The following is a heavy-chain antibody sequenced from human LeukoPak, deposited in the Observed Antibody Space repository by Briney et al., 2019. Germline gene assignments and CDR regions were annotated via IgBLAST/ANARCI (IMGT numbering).Heavy chain of an antibody. D-gene: IGHD3-10*01. Sequence: GGSLRLSCAAPGFTLSSYNMNWVRQAPGKGLEWVSSISSSSSYIYYADSVKGRFTISRDNARNSLYLQMNSLRGEDTAVYYCARDYFGSDQPFDYWGQGTLVTVSS. CDR2: ISSSSSYI. V-gene: IGHV3-21*01. J-gene: IGHJ4*02. CDR3: ARDYFGSDQPFDY. CDR1: GFTLSSYN.